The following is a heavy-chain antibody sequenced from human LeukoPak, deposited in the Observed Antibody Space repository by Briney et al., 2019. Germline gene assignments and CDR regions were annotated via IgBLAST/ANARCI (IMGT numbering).Heavy chain of an antibody. CDR1: GXTFSSYG. V-gene: IGHV3-30*18. CDR2: ISFDGSIE. D-gene: IGHD1-1*01. J-gene: IGHJ4*02. Sequence: PGGSLRLSCAASGXTFSSYGMHWVRQTPGKGLEWVALISFDGSIEYYVDSVKGRFTISRDNSKNTLYLQMNSLRAEDTAVYYCAKDVTTGTLALDYWGQGTLVTVSS. CDR3: AKDVTTGTLALDY.